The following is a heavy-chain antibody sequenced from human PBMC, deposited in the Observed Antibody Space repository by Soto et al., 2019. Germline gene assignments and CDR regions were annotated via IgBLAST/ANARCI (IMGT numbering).Heavy chain of an antibody. CDR2: IIPIFGTA. CDR1: GGTFSSYA. Sequence: SVKVSCKASGGTFSSYAISWVRQAPGQGLEWMGGIIPIFGTANYAQKFQDRVTMTADTSTRTAFMEVRSLTSDDTGVYFCAATGGNYFGLDVWGQGTTVTVSS. J-gene: IGHJ6*02. D-gene: IGHD2-8*02. V-gene: IGHV1-69*06. CDR3: AATGGNYFGLDV.